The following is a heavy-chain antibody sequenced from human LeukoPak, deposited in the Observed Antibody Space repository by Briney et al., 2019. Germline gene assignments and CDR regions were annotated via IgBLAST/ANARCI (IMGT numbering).Heavy chain of an antibody. Sequence: SETLSLTCNVSGGSVSSGTNYWSWIRQPPGKGLGWIGNIYYNGITNYNPSLKSRVTISVDTSKNQFSLKLSSVTAADTAVYYCARLGYTYGPFGYWGQGTLVTVSS. CDR2: IYYNGIT. D-gene: IGHD5-18*01. CDR1: GGSVSSGTNY. CDR3: ARLGYTYGPFGY. V-gene: IGHV4-61*01. J-gene: IGHJ4*02.